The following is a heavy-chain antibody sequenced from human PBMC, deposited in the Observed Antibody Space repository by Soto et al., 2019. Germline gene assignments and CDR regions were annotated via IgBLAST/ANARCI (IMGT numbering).Heavy chain of an antibody. CDR2: SNVGNGDT. Sequence: QVQLVQSETEVKKPGASVKVSCKASGYSFNRYCMHWVRQAPGQGLEWVGWSNVGNGDTKYSQNLQGRVSITRDTSASTLYKEVSSLTSEDTAVYYCAREGETLERKYYLGLDVWGQGTTVTVSS. V-gene: IGHV1-3*01. CDR1: GYSFNRYC. J-gene: IGHJ6*02. CDR3: AREGETLERKYYLGLDV. D-gene: IGHD1-1*01.